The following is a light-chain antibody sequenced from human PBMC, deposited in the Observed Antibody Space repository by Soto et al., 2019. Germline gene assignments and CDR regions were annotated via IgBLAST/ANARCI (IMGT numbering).Light chain of an antibody. CDR2: AAS. J-gene: IGKJ5*01. CDR3: QQYDNCPSIT. Sequence: TDLTPSKTSLSSSAGDRVTSTCRESQKIDRDLNGYQQKPGKAPRLLIFAASSLQRGVPARFSGSGSGTDFTLTISSLQSEDIAVYYCQQYDNCPSITFGPGTRLEIK. CDR1: QKIDRD. V-gene: IGKV1-39*01.